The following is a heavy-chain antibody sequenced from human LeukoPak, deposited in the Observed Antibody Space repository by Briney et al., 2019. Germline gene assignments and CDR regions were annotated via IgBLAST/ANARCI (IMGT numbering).Heavy chain of an antibody. V-gene: IGHV3-23*01. CDR3: AKDGSYEDYYYYMDV. D-gene: IGHD1-26*01. J-gene: IGHJ6*03. CDR1: GFTFSSYA. Sequence: GGSLRLSCAASGFTFSSYAMSWVRQAPGKGLEWVSAISGSGGSTYYADSVKGRFTISRDNSKNTLYLQMNGLRAEDTAVYYCAKDGSYEDYYYYMDVWGKGTTVTVSS. CDR2: ISGSGGST.